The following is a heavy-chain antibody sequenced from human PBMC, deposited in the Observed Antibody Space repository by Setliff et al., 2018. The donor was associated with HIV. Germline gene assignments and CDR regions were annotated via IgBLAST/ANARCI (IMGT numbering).Heavy chain of an antibody. V-gene: IGHV4-39*07. Sequence: SETLSLTCTVSGDSISSSSYYWGWIRQPPGKGLEWIGVIYSSGTTYYNPSLNGRITMSVDTSKNQFSLKLSSVTAADTAVYFCARVGDSSSWYYSHGLYYFDYWGQGRLVTVSS. J-gene: IGHJ4*02. CDR3: ARVGDSSSWYYSHGLYYFDY. D-gene: IGHD6-13*01. CDR1: GDSISSSSYY. CDR2: IYSSGTT.